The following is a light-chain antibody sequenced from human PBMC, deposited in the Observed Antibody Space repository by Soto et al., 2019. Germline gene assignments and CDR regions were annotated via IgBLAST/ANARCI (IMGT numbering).Light chain of an antibody. V-gene: IGLV2-14*01. CDR1: SIDVGGYNY. Sequence: QSVLTQPASVSGSPGQSITISGALTSIDVGGYNYVSWYQQHPGKAPKLMIYEVSNRPSGVSNRFSGSKSGNTASLTISGLQAEDEADYYCCSYAGSYSYVFGTGTKVTVL. CDR3: CSYAGSYSYV. CDR2: EVS. J-gene: IGLJ1*01.